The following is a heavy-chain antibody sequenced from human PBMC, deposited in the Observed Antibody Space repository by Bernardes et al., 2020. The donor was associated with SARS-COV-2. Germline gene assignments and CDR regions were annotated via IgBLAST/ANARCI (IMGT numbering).Heavy chain of an antibody. V-gene: IGHV1-69*13. CDR2: IIPIFGTA. CDR1: GGTFSTYD. J-gene: IGHJ4*02. D-gene: IGHD3-10*01. CDR3: AKSSGSGTAYSWGWSYFDY. Sequence: SMKVSCKASGGTFSTYDMNWVRQAPGQGLEWMGRIIPIFGTANYAQKFKGRVTITADGSTSTAYMELSGLTSEDTAVYYCAKSSGSGTAYSWGWSYFDYWGQVTLVTVSS.